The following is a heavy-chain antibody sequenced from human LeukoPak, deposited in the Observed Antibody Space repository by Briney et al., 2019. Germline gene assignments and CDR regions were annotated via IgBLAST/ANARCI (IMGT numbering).Heavy chain of an antibody. Sequence: SVKVSCKASGGTFSSYAVSWVRQAPGQGLEWMGGIIPIFGTANYAQKFQGRVTITADESTSTAYMELSSLRSEDTAVYYCARNSPGLVATIPKSYYYYGMDVWGKGTTVTVSS. CDR3: ARNSPGLVATIPKSYYYYGMDV. CDR1: GGTFSSYA. D-gene: IGHD5-12*01. CDR2: IIPIFGTA. J-gene: IGHJ6*04. V-gene: IGHV1-69*13.